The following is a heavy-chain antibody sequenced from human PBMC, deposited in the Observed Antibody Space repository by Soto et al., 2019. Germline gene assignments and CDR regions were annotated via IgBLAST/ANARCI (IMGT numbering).Heavy chain of an antibody. CDR3: ATLEKAYYYYGMDV. V-gene: IGHV3-30-3*01. CDR2: ISYYGSNK. J-gene: IGHJ6*02. CDR1: GFTFSSYA. Sequence: QVQLVESGGGVVQPGRSLRLSCAASGFTFSSYAMHWVRQAPGKGLEWVAVISYYGSNKYYADSVKGRFTISRDNSKNTLYLQMNSLRAEDTAVYYCATLEKAYYYYGMDVWGQGTTVTVSS.